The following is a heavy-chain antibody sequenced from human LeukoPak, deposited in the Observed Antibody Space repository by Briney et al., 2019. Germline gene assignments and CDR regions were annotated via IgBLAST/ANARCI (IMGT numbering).Heavy chain of an antibody. Sequence: PGGSLRLSCAASGFTFSSYWMHRVRQAPGKGLVWVSRINRDESSTSYADSVKDRFTISRDNAKSTLYLQMNSLRPEDTAVYFCARGGGYDSGDYWGEGTLVTVSS. D-gene: IGHD5-12*01. V-gene: IGHV3-74*01. CDR1: GFTFSSYW. J-gene: IGHJ4*02. CDR2: INRDESST. CDR3: ARGGGYDSGDY.